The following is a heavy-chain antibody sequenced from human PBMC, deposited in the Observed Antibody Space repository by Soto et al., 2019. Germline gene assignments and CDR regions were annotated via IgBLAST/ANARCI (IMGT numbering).Heavy chain of an antibody. D-gene: IGHD3-10*01. Sequence: GASVKVSCKASGYTFPSYDINWVRQATGQGLEWMGWMNPNSGNTGYAQKFQGRVTMTRNTSISTAYMELSSLRSEDTAVYYCARGPDYYGSGSRREFWFDPWGQGTLVTVSS. CDR3: ARGPDYYGSGSRREFWFDP. J-gene: IGHJ5*02. CDR2: MNPNSGNT. V-gene: IGHV1-8*01. CDR1: GYTFPSYD.